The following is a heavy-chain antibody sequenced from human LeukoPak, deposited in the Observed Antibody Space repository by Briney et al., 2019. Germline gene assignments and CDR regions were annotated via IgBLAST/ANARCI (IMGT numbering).Heavy chain of an antibody. J-gene: IGHJ4*02. CDR2: ISAYNGNT. CDR1: GYTSTSYG. Sequence: GASVKVSCKASGYTSTSYGISWVRQAPGQGLEWMGWISAYNGNTNYAQKLQGRVTMTTDTSTSTAYMELRSLRSDDTAVYYCARDYGGNWNDVFDYWGQGTLVTVSS. D-gene: IGHD1-20*01. CDR3: ARDYGGNWNDVFDY. V-gene: IGHV1-18*01.